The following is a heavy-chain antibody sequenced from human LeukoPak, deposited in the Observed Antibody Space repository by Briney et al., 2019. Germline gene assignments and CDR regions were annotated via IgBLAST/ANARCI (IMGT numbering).Heavy chain of an antibody. Sequence: GGSLRLSCAASGFTFSSYGMIWVRQAPGKGLEWASAISTRGDNTYYADSVKGRFTISRDNSKNTLYLQMNSLRAEDTAVYYCAKGPSLFDYWGQGTLVTVSS. J-gene: IGHJ4*02. V-gene: IGHV3-23*01. CDR1: GFTFSSYG. CDR2: ISTRGDNT. CDR3: AKGPSLFDY.